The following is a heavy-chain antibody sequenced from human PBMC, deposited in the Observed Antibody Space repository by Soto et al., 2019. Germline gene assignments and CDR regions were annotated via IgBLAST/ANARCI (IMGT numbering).Heavy chain of an antibody. CDR3: AKAKFYFDSSPFDS. CDR2: INADGSDR. V-gene: IGHV3-43D*04. J-gene: IGHJ4*02. D-gene: IGHD1-26*01. Sequence: GGSLSLSCATSGFTFGDYAVHWVRQSSRKGLEWVSFINADGSDRYYADSVKGRFTISRDNTKGSFYLQMDRLRLEDTAIYYCAKAKFYFDSSPFDSWGQGNLVTVSS. CDR1: GFTFGDYA.